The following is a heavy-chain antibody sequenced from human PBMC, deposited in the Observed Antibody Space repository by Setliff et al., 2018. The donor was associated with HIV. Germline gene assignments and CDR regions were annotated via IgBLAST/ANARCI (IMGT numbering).Heavy chain of an antibody. CDR1: GGFISSYW. CDR3: ARTVPHSAAQDAFDI. Sequence: SETLSLTCTVSGGFISSYWWSWIRQPPGKGLQWIGHISYSGSTNYIPSLKSRVTISVDTLKNQLSLKLTSVTAEDTGVYYCARTVPHSAAQDAFDIWGQGTVVTVSS. V-gene: IGHV4-59*08. J-gene: IGHJ3*02. D-gene: IGHD4-4*01. CDR2: ISYSGST.